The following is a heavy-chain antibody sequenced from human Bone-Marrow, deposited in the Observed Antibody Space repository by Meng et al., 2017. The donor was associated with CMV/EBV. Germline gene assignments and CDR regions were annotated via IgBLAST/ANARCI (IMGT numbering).Heavy chain of an antibody. J-gene: IGHJ5*02. Sequence: ASVKVSCKASGYTFTGYYVHWVRQAPGQGLEWMGWINPNSGGTNYAQKFQGRVTMTRDTSTSTASMELSRLRCDETAVYYCARGRDPLVSGRLGWFDPWGQGTLVTVSS. CDR2: INPNSGGT. CDR1: GYTFTGYY. CDR3: ARGRDPLVSGRLGWFDP. D-gene: IGHD3-10*01. V-gene: IGHV1-2*02.